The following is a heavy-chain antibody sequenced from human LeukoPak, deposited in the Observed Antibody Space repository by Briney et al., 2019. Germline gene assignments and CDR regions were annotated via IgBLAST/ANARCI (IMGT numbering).Heavy chain of an antibody. CDR1: GFTFSNCP. CDR3: ARGIYTFSSSSLDF. Sequence: GGSLRLSCAASGFTFSNCPMHWVRQAPGKGLEYVSAISPDGGTTYYANSVKGRFTMSRDNSKNMLFLQMGSLRPEDMAIYYCARGIYTFSSSSLDFWGQGTLVTVSS. D-gene: IGHD6-13*01. J-gene: IGHJ4*02. V-gene: IGHV3-64*01. CDR2: ISPDGGTT.